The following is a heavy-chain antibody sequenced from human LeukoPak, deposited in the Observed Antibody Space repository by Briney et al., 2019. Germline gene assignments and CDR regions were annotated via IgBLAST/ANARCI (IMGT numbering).Heavy chain of an antibody. V-gene: IGHV4-39*07. Sequence: TFSSYAMSWVRQAPGKGLEWIGSIYYSGSTYYNPSLKSRVTISVDTSKNQFSLKLSSVTAADTAVYYCARETQAAGLDYWGQGTLVTVSS. D-gene: IGHD6-13*01. CDR3: ARETQAAGLDY. J-gene: IGHJ4*02. CDR1: TFSSYA. CDR2: IYYSGST.